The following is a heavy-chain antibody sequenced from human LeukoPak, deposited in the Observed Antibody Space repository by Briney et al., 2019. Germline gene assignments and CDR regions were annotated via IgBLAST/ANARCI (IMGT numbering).Heavy chain of an antibody. CDR2: ISYDGSNK. CDR3: AKDTYSGSYYFYYYYYGMDV. D-gene: IGHD1-26*01. J-gene: IGHJ6*02. Sequence: GGSLRLSCAASGFTFSSYGMPWVRQAPGKGLEWVAVISYDGSNKYYADSVKGRFTVSRDNSKNTLYLQMNSLRAEDTAVYYCAKDTYSGSYYFYYYYYGMDVWGQGTTVTVSS. V-gene: IGHV3-30*18. CDR1: GFTFSSYG.